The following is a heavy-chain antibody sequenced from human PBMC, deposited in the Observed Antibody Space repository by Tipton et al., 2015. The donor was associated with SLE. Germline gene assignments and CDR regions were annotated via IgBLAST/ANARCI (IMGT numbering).Heavy chain of an antibody. D-gene: IGHD6-19*01. Sequence: WVRQAPGRGLEWIGTIYYSGSTYYNPSLKSRVTISVDTSKNQFSLKLSSVTAADTAVYYCARHVVAVAGVDYWGQGTLVTVSS. CDR2: IYYSGST. J-gene: IGHJ4*02. V-gene: IGHV4-39*07. CDR3: ARHVVAVAGVDY.